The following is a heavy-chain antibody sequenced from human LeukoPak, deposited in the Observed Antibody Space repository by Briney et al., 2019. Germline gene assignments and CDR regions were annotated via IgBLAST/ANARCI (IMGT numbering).Heavy chain of an antibody. CDR3: ARDSSEYDILTGYYSIGYFDY. D-gene: IGHD3-9*01. CDR2: LSYSGST. V-gene: IGHV4-39*07. Sequence: PSETLSLTCTVSGGSINSSNYYWGWIRQPPGKGLEWIGSLSYSGSTYYKPSLKSRVTISVDTSKTQFSLKLRSVTAADTAVYYCARDSSEYDILTGYYSIGYFDYWGQGTLVTVSS. J-gene: IGHJ4*02. CDR1: GGSINSSNYY.